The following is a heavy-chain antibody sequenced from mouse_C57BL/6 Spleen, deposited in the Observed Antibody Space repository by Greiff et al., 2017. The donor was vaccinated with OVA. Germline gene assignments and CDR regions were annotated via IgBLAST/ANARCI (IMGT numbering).Heavy chain of an antibody. J-gene: IGHJ3*01. D-gene: IGHD1-1*01. CDR3: AREELRAWFAY. CDR2: INYDGSST. V-gene: IGHV5-16*01. CDR1: GFTFSDYY. Sequence: EVKLVESEGGLVQPGSSMKLSCTASGFTFSDYYMAWVRQVPEKGLEWVANINYDGSSTYYLDSLKSRFIISRDNAKNILYLQMSSLKSEDTATYYCAREELRAWFAYWGQGTLVTVSA.